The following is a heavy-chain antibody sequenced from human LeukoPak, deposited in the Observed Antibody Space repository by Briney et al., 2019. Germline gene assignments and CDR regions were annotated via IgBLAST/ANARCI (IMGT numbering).Heavy chain of an antibody. Sequence: ASVKVSCKASGYTFISYAMNWVRQAPGQGLGWMGWIDTNTGNPTYAQGFTGRFVFSLDTSVTTVYLQISSLKAEDTAVYFCAREDFWSGYSVGYWGQGTLVTVSS. V-gene: IGHV7-4-1*02. D-gene: IGHD3-3*01. J-gene: IGHJ4*02. CDR3: AREDFWSGYSVGY. CDR2: IDTNTGNP. CDR1: GYTFISYA.